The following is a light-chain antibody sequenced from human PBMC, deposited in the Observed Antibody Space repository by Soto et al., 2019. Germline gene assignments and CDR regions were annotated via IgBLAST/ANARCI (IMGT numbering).Light chain of an antibody. V-gene: IGKV3-15*01. CDR3: QQYINWPPLT. J-gene: IGKJ4*01. CDR1: QSVSSK. CDR2: GAS. Sequence: EIVMTQSPATLSVSPGERATLSCRASQSVSSKLTWYQQKPGQPPRLLIYGASTRATGIPARFSGSGSGTEFTLTISSLQSEDYAVYYCQQYINWPPLTFGGGTKVEIK.